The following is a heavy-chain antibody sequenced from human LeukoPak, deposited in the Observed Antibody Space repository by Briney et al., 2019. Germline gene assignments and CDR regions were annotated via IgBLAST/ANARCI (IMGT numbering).Heavy chain of an antibody. CDR2: IYSSGST. CDR1: GGSISSYY. J-gene: IGHJ4*02. V-gene: IGHV4-4*07. D-gene: IGHD6-19*01. Sequence: PSETLSLTCTVSGGSISSYYWSWIRQPAGKGLEWIGRIYSSGSTNYNPSLKSRVTMSVDTSKNQFSLKLSSVTAADTAVYYCAREGGDSSGRYGGYYFDYWGQGTLVTVSS. CDR3: AREGGDSSGRYGGYYFDY.